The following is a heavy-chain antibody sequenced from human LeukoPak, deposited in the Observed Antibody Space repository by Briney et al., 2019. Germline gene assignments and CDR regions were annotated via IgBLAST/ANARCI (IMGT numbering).Heavy chain of an antibody. CDR1: GFTFSIYN. D-gene: IGHD3-22*01. V-gene: IGHV3-30*02. CDR2: IGHNGNDK. J-gene: IGHJ3*02. CDR3: AKVARLDAFDI. Sequence: PGGSLRLSCAASGFTFSIYNMHWVRQAPGKGLEWVTFIGHNGNDKYYADSVKGRFTISRDNSKNTLYLQMNSLTTEDTAVYYCAKVARLDAFDIWGQGTMVTVSS.